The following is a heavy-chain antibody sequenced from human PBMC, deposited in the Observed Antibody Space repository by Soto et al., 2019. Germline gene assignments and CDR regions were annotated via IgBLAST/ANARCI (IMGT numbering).Heavy chain of an antibody. J-gene: IGHJ6*03. V-gene: IGHV1-2*04. CDR2: INPNSGGT. CDR3: ARDLAKDTYYDFWSDYIYDYYYMDV. Sequence: GASVKVSCKASGYTFTGYYMHWVRQAPGQGLEWMGWINPNSGGTNYAQKFQGWVTMTRDTSISTAYMELSRLRSDDTAVYYCARDLAKDTYYDFWSDYIYDYYYMDVWGKGTTVTVSS. CDR1: GYTFTGYY. D-gene: IGHD3-3*01.